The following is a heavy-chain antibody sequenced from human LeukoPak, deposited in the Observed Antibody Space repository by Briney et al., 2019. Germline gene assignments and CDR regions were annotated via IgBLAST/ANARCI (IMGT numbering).Heavy chain of an antibody. CDR3: ARVVAARPYFDY. J-gene: IGHJ4*02. CDR2: ISAYNGNT. CDR1: GYTFTSNG. V-gene: IGHV1-18*01. D-gene: IGHD6-6*01. Sequence: ASVKLSCKASGYTFTSNGICRVRHAPGQGLERMGWISAYNGNTNYAQKLQGRVTMTTDTSTSTAYMELRSLRTDDTAVYYCARVVAARPYFDYWGQGTLVTVSS.